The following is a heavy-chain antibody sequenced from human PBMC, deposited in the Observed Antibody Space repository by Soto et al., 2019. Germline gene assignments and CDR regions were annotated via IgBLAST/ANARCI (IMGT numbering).Heavy chain of an antibody. CDR2: MNPNNGNT. CDR1: AYTFTSYD. V-gene: IGHV1-8*01. J-gene: IGHJ4*02. CDR3: PRGPRNWGVDY. Sequence: QVQLVQSGAEVKKPGASVKVSCKAAAYTFTSYDINWVRQATGQDFEWMGWMNPNNGNTAYAQKFQGRVTMTRDTSKSTAFMELSSLTSEDTAVYYCPRGPRNWGVDYWGQGTLVTVSS. D-gene: IGHD7-27*01.